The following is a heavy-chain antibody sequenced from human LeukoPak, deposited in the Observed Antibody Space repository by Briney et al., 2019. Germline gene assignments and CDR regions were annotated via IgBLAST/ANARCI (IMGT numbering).Heavy chain of an antibody. CDR3: ARDFTTVTTAYLHH. CDR1: GFTFSAYS. D-gene: IGHD4-17*01. V-gene: IGHV3-21*01. CDR2: INSRSSHI. J-gene: IGHJ1*01. Sequence: GGSLRLSCMASGFTFSAYSMNCVRQAPGKGLEWVSSINSRSSHIYYADSVKGRFTIFRDSAQNSLYLQMNSLRADDTAVYYCARDFTTVTTAYLHHWGQGALVTVSS.